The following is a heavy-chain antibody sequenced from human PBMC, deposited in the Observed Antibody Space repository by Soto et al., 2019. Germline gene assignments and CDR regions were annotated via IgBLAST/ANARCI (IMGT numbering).Heavy chain of an antibody. CDR3: TTEKGY. CDR1: GFTFTNAW. J-gene: IGHJ4*02. Sequence: EVQLVESGGGLVKPGESLRLSCAASGFTFTNAWMNWVRQAPGKGLEWVGRIRSKTDGGTPDYAAPVKGRSTISRDDSKNTLYVQMSSLKTEDTAIYYCTTEKGYWGQGTLVTVSS. V-gene: IGHV3-15*07. CDR2: IRSKTDGGTP.